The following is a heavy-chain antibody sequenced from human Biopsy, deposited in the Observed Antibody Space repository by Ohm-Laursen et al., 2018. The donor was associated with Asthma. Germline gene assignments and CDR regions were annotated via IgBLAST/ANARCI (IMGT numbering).Heavy chain of an antibody. CDR1: GFTFSDYY. D-gene: IGHD6-19*01. Sequence: SLRLSCSASGFTFSDYYMSRIRQAPGRGLEWVATISGGGPSTFYAASVKGRFTISSDTLKNTVFLHLSSLRAEDTAVYYCAKESGTVGWHADYLEEWGRGTLVTVSS. J-gene: IGHJ4*02. V-gene: IGHV3-23*01. CDR2: ISGGGPST. CDR3: AKESGTVGWHADYLEE.